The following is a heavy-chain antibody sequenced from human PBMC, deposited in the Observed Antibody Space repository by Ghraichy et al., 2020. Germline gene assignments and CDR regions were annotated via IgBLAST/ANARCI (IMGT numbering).Heavy chain of an antibody. CDR3: ARVGFLHDSGAFDI. Sequence: GESLDISCAASGFTFSSYTMNWVRQAPGKGLEWVSSISSSGSYIYYADSVKGRFTISRDNAKNSLYLQMNSLRAEDTAVYYCARVGFLHDSGAFDIWGQGTMVTVSS. J-gene: IGHJ3*02. CDR2: ISSSGSYI. D-gene: IGHD1-26*01. CDR1: GFTFSSYT. V-gene: IGHV3-21*01.